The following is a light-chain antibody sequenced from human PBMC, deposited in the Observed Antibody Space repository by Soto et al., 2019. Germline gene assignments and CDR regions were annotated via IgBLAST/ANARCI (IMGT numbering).Light chain of an antibody. CDR3: SSYTSSNTLV. V-gene: IGLV2-14*01. J-gene: IGLJ1*01. Sequence: QSALTQPPSVSGSPGQSTIISCTGTSSDVGGYNYVSWYQQHPGKAPKFLIYEVDNRASGVSDRFSGSKSGNTASLTISGLQAEDEADYYCSSYTSSNTLVFGTGTKVTVL. CDR2: EVD. CDR1: SSDVGGYNY.